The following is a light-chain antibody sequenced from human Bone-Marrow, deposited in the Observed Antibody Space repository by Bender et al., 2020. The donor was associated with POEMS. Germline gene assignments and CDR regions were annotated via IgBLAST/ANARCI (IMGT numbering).Light chain of an antibody. CDR1: KLGEEY. Sequence: SYELTQPPSVSVSPGQTATITCSGEKLGEEYACWYQQKPGQSPVVVIYQDTKRPSGVPDRFSDSKSGTTASMAITGLQAEDEADYYCQSYDSSLIDVIFGGGTKLTVL. CDR3: QSYDSSLIDVI. CDR2: QDT. V-gene: IGLV3-1*01. J-gene: IGLJ2*01.